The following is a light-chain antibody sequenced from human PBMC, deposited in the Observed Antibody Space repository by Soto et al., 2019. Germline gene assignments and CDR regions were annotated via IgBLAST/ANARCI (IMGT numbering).Light chain of an antibody. CDR1: QSVSSF. CDR3: QQRSGWALT. V-gene: IGKV3-11*01. J-gene: IGKJ2*01. Sequence: EIVLTQSPATLSLSPGERATLSCSASQSVSSFLAWYQQRPGQAPRRLIYDASNRATGIPARFSGSGSGTDFTLTISSLEPEDVAMYYCQQRSGWALTFGQGTQREIK. CDR2: DAS.